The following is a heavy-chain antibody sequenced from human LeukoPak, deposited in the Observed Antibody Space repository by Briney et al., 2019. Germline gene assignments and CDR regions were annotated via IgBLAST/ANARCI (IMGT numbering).Heavy chain of an antibody. CDR3: AREYCSGGSCSFDY. CDR1: GFTFSGYW. J-gene: IGHJ4*02. CDR2: INNDGGTT. V-gene: IGHV3-74*01. Sequence: PGGSLRLSCAASGFTFSGYWMHWVRQAPGKGLVWVSRINNDGGTTIYADSMKGRFTVSRDNAKNTLFLQMNSLRADDTAVYYCAREYCSGGSCSFDYWGQGTLVAVSS. D-gene: IGHD2-15*01.